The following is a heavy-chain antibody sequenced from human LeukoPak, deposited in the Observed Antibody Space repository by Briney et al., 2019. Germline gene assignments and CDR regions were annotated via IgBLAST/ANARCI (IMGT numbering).Heavy chain of an antibody. V-gene: IGHV3-7*01. D-gene: IGHD3-3*01. CDR3: ASVLRFLEWEAESYGMDV. Sequence: GGSLRLAYAATGCTFSRYWMSWVRQAAGKRMEWVANIKQDGSEKYYVDSVKGRFTISRDNAKNSLYLQMNGLRAEDTAVYYCASVLRFLEWEAESYGMDVWGQGTTVTVSS. CDR2: IKQDGSEK. CDR1: GCTFSRYW. J-gene: IGHJ6*02.